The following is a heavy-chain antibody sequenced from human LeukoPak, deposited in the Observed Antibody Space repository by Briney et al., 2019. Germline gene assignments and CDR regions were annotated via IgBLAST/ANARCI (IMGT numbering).Heavy chain of an antibody. V-gene: IGHV4-39*01. CDR1: DGSISSSSYY. J-gene: IGHJ4*02. CDR3: ARQSGPYASRWFDY. D-gene: IGHD6-13*01. CDR2: ISYSGST. Sequence: PSETLSLTCTVSDGSISSSSYYWGWIRQPPGKGLEWIGSISYSGSTYYNSSLKSRVTISVDTSKNQFSLKLSSVTAADTAVYYCARQSGPYASRWFDYWGQGTLVTVSS.